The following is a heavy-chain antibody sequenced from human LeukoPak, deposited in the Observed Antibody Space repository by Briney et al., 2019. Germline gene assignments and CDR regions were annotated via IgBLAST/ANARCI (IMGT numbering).Heavy chain of an antibody. V-gene: IGHV1-69*05. CDR3: ATEGGQWLAPMTSHAYFDY. Sequence: GSSVKVSCKASGGTFSSYAISWVRQAPGQGLEWMGRIIPIFGTANYAQKFQGRVTITTDESTSTAYMELSSLRSEDTAVYYCATEGGQWLAPMTSHAYFDYWGQGTLVTVSS. CDR2: IIPIFGTA. D-gene: IGHD6-19*01. J-gene: IGHJ4*02. CDR1: GGTFSSYA.